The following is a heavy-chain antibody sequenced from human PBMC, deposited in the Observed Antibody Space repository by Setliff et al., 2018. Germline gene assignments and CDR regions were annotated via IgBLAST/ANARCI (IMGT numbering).Heavy chain of an antibody. CDR3: AREQWLDPPGYYYMDV. CDR2: IYIGGSA. D-gene: IGHD6-19*01. CDR1: GGSISSYY. Sequence: TSETLSLTCTVSGGSISSYYWSWIRQPAGKGLEWIGHIYIGGSANYNPPLKSRVTMSIVTSKNQFSLKLNSVTAADMAVYYCAREQWLDPPGYYYMDVWAKGTTVTVSS. V-gene: IGHV4-4*07. J-gene: IGHJ6*03.